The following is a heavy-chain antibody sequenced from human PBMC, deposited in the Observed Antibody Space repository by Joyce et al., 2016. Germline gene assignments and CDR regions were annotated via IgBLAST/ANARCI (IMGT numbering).Heavy chain of an antibody. CDR2: ISFDGGSQ. J-gene: IGHJ4*02. V-gene: IGHV3-30-3*01. D-gene: IGHD2-2*01. Sequence: QVQLVESGGGVVQPGKSLRLSCAASGFTLSDYAMYWVRQAPGKRLEWVAVISFDGGSQYYSEAVRGRFTVSRDNSKNTLFLQMSSLRLGDTAVYYCATGCSATTCYAALSDFWGQGTLVAVSS. CDR1: GFTLSDYA. CDR3: ATGCSATTCYAALSDF.